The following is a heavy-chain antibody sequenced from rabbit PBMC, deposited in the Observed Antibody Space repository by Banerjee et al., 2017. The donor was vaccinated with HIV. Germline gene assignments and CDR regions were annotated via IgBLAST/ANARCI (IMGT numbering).Heavy chain of an antibody. J-gene: IGHJ4*01. CDR3: NSDYGGAPQW. D-gene: IGHD2-1*01. Sequence: QSLEESGGDLVKPGGSLTLTCTASGFSFSTNYWIFWVRQAPGKGLEWIACIDANTDNTWYASWAKGRFTISKTSSTTVTLQMTSLTAADTAIYSCNSDYGGAPQWWGPGTLVTVS. CDR1: GFSFSTNYW. V-gene: IGHV1S40*01. CDR2: IDANTDNT.